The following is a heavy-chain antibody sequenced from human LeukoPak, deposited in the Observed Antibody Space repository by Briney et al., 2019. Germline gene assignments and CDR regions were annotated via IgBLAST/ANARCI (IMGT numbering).Heavy chain of an antibody. CDR2: INHSGST. V-gene: IGHV4-34*01. Sequence: SETLSLTCAVYGGSFSGYYWSWIRQPPGKGLEWIGEINHSGSTNYNPSLKSRVTIPVDTSKNQFSLKLSSVTAADTAVYYCAPRDYYYGMDVWGQGTTVTVSS. J-gene: IGHJ6*02. CDR3: APRDYYYGMDV. CDR1: GGSFSGYY.